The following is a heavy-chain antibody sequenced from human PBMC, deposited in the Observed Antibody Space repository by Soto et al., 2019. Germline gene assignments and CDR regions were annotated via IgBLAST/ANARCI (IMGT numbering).Heavy chain of an antibody. CDR2: ISYDGNNK. V-gene: IGHV3-30-3*01. D-gene: IGHD3-22*01. Sequence: AGGSLRLSCAGSGFIFSNSAFHWVRQAPGKGLEWVALISYDGNNKYYADSVKGRFTISRDNSKNTLYLQMHSLRADDTAVYYCAREVASYDRSGFFDYWGQGALVTVSS. CDR3: AREVASYDRSGFFDY. J-gene: IGHJ4*02. CDR1: GFIFSNSA.